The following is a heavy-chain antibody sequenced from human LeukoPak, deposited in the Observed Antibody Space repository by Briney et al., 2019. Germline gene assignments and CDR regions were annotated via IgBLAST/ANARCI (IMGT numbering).Heavy chain of an antibody. J-gene: IGHJ5*02. D-gene: IGHD3-9*01. Sequence: PSETLSLTCTVSGGSISSYYWSWIRQPPVKGLEWIGYIYYSGSTNYNPSLKSRVTISVDTSKNQFSLKLSSVTAADTAVYYCARHYYDILTGYPNAYNSFDPWGQGTLVTVSS. CDR2: IYYSGST. CDR1: GGSISSYY. CDR3: ARHYYDILTGYPNAYNSFDP. V-gene: IGHV4-59*01.